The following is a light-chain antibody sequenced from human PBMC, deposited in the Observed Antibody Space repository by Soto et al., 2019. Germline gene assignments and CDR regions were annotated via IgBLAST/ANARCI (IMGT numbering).Light chain of an antibody. J-gene: IGKJ5*01. CDR2: DAS. CDR1: QSVSSSY. Sequence: EIVLTQSPGTLSLSPGERATLSCRASQSVSSSYLAWYQQKPGQAPRLLIYDASNRATGIPARFSGSGSGTDFTLTISSLEPEDFAVYYCQQRSNPITFGQGTRLENK. CDR3: QQRSNPIT. V-gene: IGKV3D-20*02.